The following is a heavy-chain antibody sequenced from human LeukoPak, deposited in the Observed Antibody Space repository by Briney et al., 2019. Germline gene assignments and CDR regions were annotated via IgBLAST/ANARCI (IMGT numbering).Heavy chain of an antibody. CDR1: GFIFSNYA. D-gene: IGHD4-17*01. Sequence: PGGSLRLSCAASGFIFSNYAMSWVRQAPGKGLQWVSGVSGSGGGTNYADSVKGRFTISRDNSKNTLFLQMNSLRAEDTAVYYCAKGTDYEIYYYYYMDVWGKGTTVTVSS. V-gene: IGHV3-23*01. CDR3: AKGTDYEIYYYYYMDV. J-gene: IGHJ6*03. CDR2: VSGSGGGT.